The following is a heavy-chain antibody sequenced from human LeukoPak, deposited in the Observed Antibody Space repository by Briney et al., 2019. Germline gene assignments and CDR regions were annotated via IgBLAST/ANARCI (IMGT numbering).Heavy chain of an antibody. CDR2: ISSSGSTI. Sequence: GGSLRLSCAASGFTLRDYYMSWIREARGKGVEWVSYISSSGSTIYYADSVKGRFTISRDNAKNSLYLQLNTLSAADTAVYYCARALEDGASNCFDPWGQGTLVTVSS. CDR3: ARALEDGASNCFDP. CDR1: GFTLRDYY. D-gene: IGHD1-26*01. J-gene: IGHJ5*02. V-gene: IGHV3-11*01.